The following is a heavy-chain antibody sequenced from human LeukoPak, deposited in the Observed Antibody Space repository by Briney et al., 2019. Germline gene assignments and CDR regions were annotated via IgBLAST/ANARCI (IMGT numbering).Heavy chain of an antibody. V-gene: IGHV3-7*03. Sequence: GGSLRLSCTASGLTLSNYWMIWVRQAPGKGLQWVAKIKQDGSEEYYVDSVKGRFTISRDNAENSLYLQMNSLRVEDTAVYYCAARSSGNPYFWGQGTLVTVSS. CDR1: GLTLSNYW. J-gene: IGHJ4*02. CDR2: IKQDGSEE. CDR3: AARSSGNPYF. D-gene: IGHD1-26*01.